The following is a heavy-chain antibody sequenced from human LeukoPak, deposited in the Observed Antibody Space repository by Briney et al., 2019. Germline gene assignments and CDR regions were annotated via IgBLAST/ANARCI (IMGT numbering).Heavy chain of an antibody. V-gene: IGHV4-39*01. J-gene: IGHJ6*03. CDR2: IYYSGST. CDR3: ARHKDYYYSYMDV. CDR1: GDSISTSSYY. Sequence: SETLSLTCSVFGDSISTSSYYWGWIRQLPGKGLEWIGTIYYSGSTYYNPSLTSRVTISVDTSKNQFSLKLSSVTAADTAVYYCARHKDYYYSYMDVWGKGTTVTISS.